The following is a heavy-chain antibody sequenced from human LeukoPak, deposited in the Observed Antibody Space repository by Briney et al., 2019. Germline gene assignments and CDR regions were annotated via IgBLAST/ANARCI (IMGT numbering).Heavy chain of an antibody. J-gene: IGHJ4*02. CDR3: ARLGGVPAASPLMFDY. Sequence: GESLKISCKGSGYSFTSYWIGWVRQVPGKGLEWMGIIYPGDSDTRYSPSFQGQVTISADKSISTAYLQWSSLKASDTAMYYCARLGGVPAASPLMFDYWGQGTLVTVSS. CDR2: IYPGDSDT. V-gene: IGHV5-51*01. CDR1: GYSFTSYW. D-gene: IGHD2-2*01.